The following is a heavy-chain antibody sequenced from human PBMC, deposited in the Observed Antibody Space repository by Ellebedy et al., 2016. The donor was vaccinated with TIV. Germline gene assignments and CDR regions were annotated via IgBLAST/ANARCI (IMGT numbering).Heavy chain of an antibody. CDR1: RFTFNSYD. D-gene: IGHD3-10*01. CDR3: ARDEGSGSHYYYYYGMDV. CDR2: ISGSGGST. V-gene: IGHV3-23*01. Sequence: GESLKISCAASRFTFNSYDMYWVRQAPGKGLEWVSHISGSGGSTSYADSVKGRFSISRDNSKNTMFLQMNSLRTEDTAVYYCARDEGSGSHYYYYYGMDVWGQGTTVTVSS. J-gene: IGHJ6*02.